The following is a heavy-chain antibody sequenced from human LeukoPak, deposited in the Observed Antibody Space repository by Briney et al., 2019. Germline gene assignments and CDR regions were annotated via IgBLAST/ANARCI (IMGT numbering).Heavy chain of an antibody. V-gene: IGHV3-53*01. CDR1: GFTVSSNY. D-gene: IGHD3-10*02. J-gene: IGHJ5*02. CDR2: IYSGGST. CDR3: ARGWSYGRGPHFDP. Sequence: PGGSLRLSCAASGFTVSSNYMSWVRQAPGEGLEWVSVIYSGGSTYYADSVKGRFTISRDNSKNTLYLQMNSLRAEDTAVYYCARGWSYGRGPHFDPWGQGTLVTVSS.